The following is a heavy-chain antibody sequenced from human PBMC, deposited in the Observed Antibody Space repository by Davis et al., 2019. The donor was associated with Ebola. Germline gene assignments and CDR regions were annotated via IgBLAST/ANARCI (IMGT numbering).Heavy chain of an antibody. CDR2: IKTDGSEE. J-gene: IGHJ4*02. Sequence: GGSLRLSCAASGFTFSSYVMHWVRQAPGKGLEWVANIKTDGSEEHYVDSVKGRYTMSRDNAKDSLYLQMNSLRADDTAVYYCARGVAVGGYYFDNWGQGTLVTVSS. CDR1: GFTFSSYV. D-gene: IGHD6-19*01. CDR3: ARGVAVGGYYFDN. V-gene: IGHV3-7*03.